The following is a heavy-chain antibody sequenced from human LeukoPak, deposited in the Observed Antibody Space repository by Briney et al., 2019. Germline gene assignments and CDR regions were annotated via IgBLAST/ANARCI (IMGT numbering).Heavy chain of an antibody. CDR2: ISGSGGST. Sequence: GGSLRLSCAASGFTFSSYAMSWVRQAPGKGLEWVSAISGSGGSTYYADSVKGRFTISGDNSKNTLYLQMNSLRAEDTAVYYCAKLRITMIVVVNYYFDYWGQGTLVTVSS. V-gene: IGHV3-23*01. CDR1: GFTFSSYA. D-gene: IGHD3-22*01. J-gene: IGHJ4*02. CDR3: AKLRITMIVVVNYYFDY.